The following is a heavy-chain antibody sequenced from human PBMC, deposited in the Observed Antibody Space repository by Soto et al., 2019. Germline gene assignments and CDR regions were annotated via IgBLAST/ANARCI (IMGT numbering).Heavy chain of an antibody. J-gene: IGHJ4*02. D-gene: IGHD3-22*01. Sequence: GGSLRLSCAASGFTFSSYGMHWDRQAPGKGLEWVAVISYDGSNKYYADSVKGRFTISRDNSKNTLYLQMNSLRAEDTAVYYCAKDRYYYDSSGYQSSGYWGQGTLVTVYS. CDR1: GFTFSSYG. V-gene: IGHV3-30*18. CDR2: ISYDGSNK. CDR3: AKDRYYYDSSGYQSSGY.